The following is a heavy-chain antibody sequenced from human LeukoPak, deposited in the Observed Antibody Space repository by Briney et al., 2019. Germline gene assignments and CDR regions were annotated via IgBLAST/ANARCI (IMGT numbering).Heavy chain of an antibody. Sequence: GGSLRLSCAASGFTFSSYAMSWVRQAPGKGLEWVSAISGSGGSTYYADSVKGRFTISRDNSKNTLYLQMSSLTAEDTAVYYCAKDQSGYDYYFDYWGQGTLVTVSS. CDR1: GFTFSSYA. V-gene: IGHV3-23*01. CDR2: ISGSGGST. D-gene: IGHD5-12*01. J-gene: IGHJ4*02. CDR3: AKDQSGYDYYFDY.